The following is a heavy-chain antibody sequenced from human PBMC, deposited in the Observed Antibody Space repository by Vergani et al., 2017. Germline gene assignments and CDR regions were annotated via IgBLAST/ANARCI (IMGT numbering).Heavy chain of an antibody. J-gene: IGHJ6*03. Sequence: QVQLQESGPGLVKPSQTLSPTCTVSGGSISSGSYYWSWPRQPAGKGMEWIGRSYTSGSTNYKPSLKSRVPISVDTSKNQFSLKLSSVTAADTAVYYCARDIGYSSGWTYYYYYYYMDVWGKGTTVTVS. CDR2: SYTSGST. CDR3: ARDIGYSSGWTYYYYYYYMDV. V-gene: IGHV4-61*02. CDR1: GGSISSGSYY. D-gene: IGHD6-19*01.